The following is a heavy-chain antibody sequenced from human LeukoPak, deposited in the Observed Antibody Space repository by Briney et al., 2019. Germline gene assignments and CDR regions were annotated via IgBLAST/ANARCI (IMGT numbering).Heavy chain of an antibody. CDR1: GFTVSSNY. J-gene: IGHJ4*02. CDR2: IYSGGNT. CDR3: ARDFEYSSGWYGCFDY. Sequence: GGSLRLSCAASGFTVSSNYMSWVRQAPGKGLEWVSIIYSGGNTYYADSEKGRFTISRDNSKNTLYLQMNSLRAEDTAVYYCARDFEYSSGWYGCFDYWGQGTLVTVSS. D-gene: IGHD6-19*01. V-gene: IGHV3-53*01.